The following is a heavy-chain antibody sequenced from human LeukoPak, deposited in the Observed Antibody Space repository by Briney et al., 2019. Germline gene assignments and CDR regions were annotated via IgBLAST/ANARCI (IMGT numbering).Heavy chain of an antibody. D-gene: IGHD5-18*01. Sequence: ASVKVSCKASGYIFTAYNIHGVRQAPGKGLEWMGWINPNNGGTNNEQKLQGRVTITRDTSIYTAYLDVSRLRSDDTAVYYCARGGSWYSSGYPAVYWGQGTLVTVSS. V-gene: IGHV1-2*02. CDR2: INPNNGGT. CDR3: ARGGSWYSSGYPAVY. CDR1: GYIFTAYN. J-gene: IGHJ4*02.